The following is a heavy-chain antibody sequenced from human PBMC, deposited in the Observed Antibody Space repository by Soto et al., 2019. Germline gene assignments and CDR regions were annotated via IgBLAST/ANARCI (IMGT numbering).Heavy chain of an antibody. CDR3: AKSVYNWNDGFFDY. CDR1: GFTFSSYG. CDR2: ISYDGINK. Sequence: QVQLVESGGGVVQPGRSLSLSWEASGFTFSSYGIHWVRQAPGKGLEWVSVISYDGINKYYADSVKGRFTISRDNSENTLYLQMNSLRAEDTAVYYCAKSVYNWNDGFFDYWGQGTLVTVSS. V-gene: IGHV3-30*18. J-gene: IGHJ4*02. D-gene: IGHD1-1*01.